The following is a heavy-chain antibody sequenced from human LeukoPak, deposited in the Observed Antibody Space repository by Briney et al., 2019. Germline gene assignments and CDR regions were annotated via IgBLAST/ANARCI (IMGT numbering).Heavy chain of an antibody. V-gene: IGHV1-18*01. CDR3: ARTYYYDSSGYERRLYYFDY. CDR2: ISAYNGNT. Sequence: GASVKVSCEASGYTFTSYGISWVRQAPGQGLEWMGWISAYNGNTNYAQKLQGRVTMTTDTSTSTAYMELRSLRSDDTAVYYCARTYYYDSSGYERRLYYFDYWGQGTLVTVSS. J-gene: IGHJ4*02. D-gene: IGHD3-22*01. CDR1: GYTFTSYG.